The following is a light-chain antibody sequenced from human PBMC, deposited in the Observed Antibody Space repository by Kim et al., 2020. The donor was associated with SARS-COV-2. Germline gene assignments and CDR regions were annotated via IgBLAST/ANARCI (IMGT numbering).Light chain of an antibody. CDR1: QSVSGSY. V-gene: IGKV3-20*01. J-gene: IGKJ2*01. Sequence: IVLTQSPGTLSLSPGERATLSCWASQSVSGSYLAWYQQRPGQAPRLLIYDASSRATGIPHRFSGSGSGTDFTLTISSLEPEDFAVYFCQQYGTSPYTVGQGTKLEI. CDR3: QQYGTSPYT. CDR2: DAS.